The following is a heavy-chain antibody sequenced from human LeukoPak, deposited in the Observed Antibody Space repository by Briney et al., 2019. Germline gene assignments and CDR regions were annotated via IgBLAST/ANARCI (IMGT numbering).Heavy chain of an antibody. J-gene: IGHJ2*01. CDR1: GFTVSSNY. D-gene: IGHD2-15*01. V-gene: IGHV3-53*04. Sequence: PGGSLRLSCAASGFTVSSNYMSWVRQAPGKGLEWVSIIHSGGSTFYADSVKGRFTISGHNSKNTLDLQMSPLRAEDTAVYYCARVRIGWYFDLWGRGTLVTVSS. CDR2: IHSGGST. CDR3: ARVRIGWYFDL.